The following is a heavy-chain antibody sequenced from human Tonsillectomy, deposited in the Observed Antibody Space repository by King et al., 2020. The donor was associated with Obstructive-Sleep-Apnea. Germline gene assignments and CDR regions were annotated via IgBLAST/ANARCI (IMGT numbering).Heavy chain of an antibody. CDR3: ARQSGSWRTDAFDI. D-gene: IGHD3-10*01. Sequence: VQLQESGPGLVKPSQTLSLTCTVSGGSISSAGYYWSWIRQHPGKGLEWIGYIYYSGSTNYNPSLKSRLTISVDTSKIQFSLKLTSVTAADTAVYYCARQSGSWRTDAFDIWGQGTMVTVSS. CDR2: IYYSGST. J-gene: IGHJ3*02. V-gene: IGHV4-31*03. CDR1: GGSISSAGYY.